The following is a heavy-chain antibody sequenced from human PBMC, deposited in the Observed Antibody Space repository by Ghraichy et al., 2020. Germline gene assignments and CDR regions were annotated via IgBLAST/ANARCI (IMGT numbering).Heavy chain of an antibody. V-gene: IGHV4-59*08. Sequence: ESLNISCTVSGGSISSYYWSWIRQPPGKGLEWIGYIYYSGSTNYNPSLKSRVTISVDTSKNQFSLKLTSVTAADTAVYFCARHGFCSGGSCYSFDYWGQGTLVTVSS. CDR2: IYYSGST. CDR3: ARHGFCSGGSCYSFDY. D-gene: IGHD2-15*01. J-gene: IGHJ4*02. CDR1: GGSISSYY.